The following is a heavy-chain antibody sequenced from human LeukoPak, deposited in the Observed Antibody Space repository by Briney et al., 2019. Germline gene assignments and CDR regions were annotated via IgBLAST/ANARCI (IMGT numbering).Heavy chain of an antibody. CDR3: TRYGRDTAMEAKYNWFDP. CDR2: IRSKASSYAT. D-gene: IGHD5-18*01. V-gene: IGHV3-73*01. Sequence: GGSLRLSCAASGFTFSGSAMHWVRQASGKGLEWVGRIRSKASSYATAYAASVKGRFTISRDDSKNTAYLQMNSLKTEATAVYYCTRYGRDTAMEAKYNWFDPWGQGNLVTVSS. J-gene: IGHJ5*02. CDR1: GFTFSGSA.